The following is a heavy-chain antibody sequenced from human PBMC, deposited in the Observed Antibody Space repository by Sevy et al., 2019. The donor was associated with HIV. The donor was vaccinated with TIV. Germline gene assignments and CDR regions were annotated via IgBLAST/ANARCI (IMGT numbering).Heavy chain of an antibody. V-gene: IGHV3-7*01. CDR1: GFTFSSYW. Sequence: GESLKISCAASGFTFSSYWMNWIRQAPGKGLERVANIKQDGSEKYYVDSVKGRFTISRDNAKNSLYLEMNTLRAEDTVVYYCATSGGETWGQGTLVTVSS. CDR2: IKQDGSEK. D-gene: IGHD3-16*01. J-gene: IGHJ5*02. CDR3: ATSGGET.